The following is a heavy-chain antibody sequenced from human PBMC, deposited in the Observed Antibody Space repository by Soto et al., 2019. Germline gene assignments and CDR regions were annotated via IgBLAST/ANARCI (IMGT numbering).Heavy chain of an antibody. V-gene: IGHV3-7*02. CDR1: GFTFSSYW. CDR3: ARVAVGNTYLFDY. J-gene: IGHJ4*02. D-gene: IGHD1-26*01. Sequence: GGSLRLSCAASGFTFSSYWMSWVRQAPGKGLEWVANIKQDGSEKYYVDSVKGRFTISRDNAKNSLYLQMNSLRAEDTAVYYWARVAVGNTYLFDYWGQGTPVTVSS. CDR2: IKQDGSEK.